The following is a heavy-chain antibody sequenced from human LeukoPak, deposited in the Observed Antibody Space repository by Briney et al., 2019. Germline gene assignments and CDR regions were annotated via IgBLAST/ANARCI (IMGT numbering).Heavy chain of an antibody. J-gene: IGHJ3*02. D-gene: IGHD1-26*01. CDR1: GFTFSSYG. V-gene: IGHV3-33*01. Sequence: GGSLRLSCAASGFTFSSYGMHWVRQAPGKGLEWVAVIWYDGSNKYYADSVKGRFTISRDTSKNTLYLQMNSLRAEDTAVYYCARTQWELDAFDIWGQGTMVTVSS. CDR2: IWYDGSNK. CDR3: ARTQWELDAFDI.